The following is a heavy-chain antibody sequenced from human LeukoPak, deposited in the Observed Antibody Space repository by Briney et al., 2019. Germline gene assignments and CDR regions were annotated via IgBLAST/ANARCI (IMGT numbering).Heavy chain of an antibody. CDR3: ARGYDLFVNWFDP. CDR2: IYYSGSS. D-gene: IGHD3-9*01. Sequence: PSQALSLTCTVSGGSISRGGYYWSWILQHPGKGLEWIGYIYYSGSSYYIPSLKSRVTISVDTSKNQFSLKLSSVTAADTAVYYCARGYDLFVNWFDPWGQGTLVTASS. V-gene: IGHV4-31*03. J-gene: IGHJ5*02. CDR1: GGSISRGGYY.